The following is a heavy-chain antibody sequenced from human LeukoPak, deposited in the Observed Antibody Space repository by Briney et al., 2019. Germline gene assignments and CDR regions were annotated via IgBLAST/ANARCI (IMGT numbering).Heavy chain of an antibody. CDR3: ARSDYGDYVPFDY. J-gene: IGHJ4*02. Sequence: GGSLRLSCAASGFTFDDYAMHWVRQAPGKGLEWVSLITWNGGSTYYADSVKGRFTVSRDNSKNSLFLQMSSLRGDDTAVYYCARSDYGDYVPFDYWAREPWSPSPQ. D-gene: IGHD4-17*01. CDR1: GFTFDDYA. CDR2: ITWNGGST. V-gene: IGHV3-43D*03.